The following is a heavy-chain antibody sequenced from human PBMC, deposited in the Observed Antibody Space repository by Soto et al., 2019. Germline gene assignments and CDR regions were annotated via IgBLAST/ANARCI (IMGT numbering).Heavy chain of an antibody. V-gene: IGHV1-69*02. D-gene: IGHD6-13*01. J-gene: IGHJ4*02. Sequence: QVQLVQSGAEVKKPGSSVKVSCKASGGTFSSYTISWVRQAPGQGLEWMGRIIPILGIANYAQKFQGRVTITADKSPSTAYMELSSLRSEDTAVYYCARVPSTIAAAGTGGYWGQGTLFTVSS. CDR2: IIPILGIA. CDR1: GGTFSSYT. CDR3: ARVPSTIAAAGTGGY.